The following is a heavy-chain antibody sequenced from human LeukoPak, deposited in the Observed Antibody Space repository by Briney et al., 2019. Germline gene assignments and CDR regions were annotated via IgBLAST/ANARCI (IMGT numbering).Heavy chain of an antibody. Sequence: PGGSLRLSCAASGFTFSSYGMHWVRQAPGKGLEWVTFIRSDGSNKYFADSVKGRFTISRDNSKNTLYLEMNSLRTEDTAVYYCAKDRGSYAVFDYWGQGTLVTVSS. D-gene: IGHD3-16*01. CDR2: IRSDGSNK. J-gene: IGHJ4*02. CDR1: GFTFSSYG. V-gene: IGHV3-30*02. CDR3: AKDRGSYAVFDY.